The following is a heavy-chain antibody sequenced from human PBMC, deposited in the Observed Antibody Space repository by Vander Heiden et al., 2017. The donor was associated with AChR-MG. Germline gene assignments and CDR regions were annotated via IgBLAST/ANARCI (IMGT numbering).Heavy chain of an antibody. CDR3: ARLRTTIFGVAPKGRWFDP. CDR1: GYTFTSYG. CDR2: ISAYNGNT. Sequence: QVQLVQSGAEVKKPGASVKVSCKASGYTFTSYGISWVRQAPGQGLEWMGWISAYNGNTDYAQKLQGRVTMTTDTSTSTAYMELRSLRSDDTAVYYCARLRTTIFGVAPKGRWFDPWGQGTLVTVSS. V-gene: IGHV1-18*01. D-gene: IGHD3-3*01. J-gene: IGHJ5*02.